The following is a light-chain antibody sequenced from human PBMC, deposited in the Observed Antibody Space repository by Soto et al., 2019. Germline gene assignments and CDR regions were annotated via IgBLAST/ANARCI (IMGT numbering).Light chain of an antibody. J-gene: IGKJ4*01. CDR2: AAS. CDR3: QQLNSYPRALT. CDR1: QGISSY. Sequence: DIQLTQSPSFLSASVGDRVTITCRASQGISSYLAWYQQKPGKAPKLLIYAASTLQSGVPSRFSGSGSGTEFTHTISSLHPEDFATYYCQQLNSYPRALTFGGGTKVEIK. V-gene: IGKV1-9*01.